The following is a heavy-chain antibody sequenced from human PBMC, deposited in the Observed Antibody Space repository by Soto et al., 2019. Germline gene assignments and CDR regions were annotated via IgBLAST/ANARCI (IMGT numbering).Heavy chain of an antibody. V-gene: IGHV1-69*01. CDR2: IIPIFGTA. CDR1: GGTFSSYA. CDR3: AGNPTPTFDILSGYCEGEV. Sequence: QVQLVQSGAEVKKPGSSVKVSCKASGGTFSSYAISWVRQAPGQGLEWMGGIIPIFGTANYAQKLQGRVTISADESTSTAFLELSSLRCQDTALFYCAGNPTPTFDILSGYCEGEVWGQGTTVTVSS. D-gene: IGHD3-9*01. J-gene: IGHJ6*02.